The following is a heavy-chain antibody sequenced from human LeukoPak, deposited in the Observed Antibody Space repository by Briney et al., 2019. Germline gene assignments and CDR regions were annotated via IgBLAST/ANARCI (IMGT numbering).Heavy chain of an antibody. CDR1: GYSISSGYY. V-gene: IGHV4-38-2*01. CDR3: ARLRDFWTDY. CDR2: IYYSGST. D-gene: IGHD3/OR15-3a*01. Sequence: PSETLSLTCAVPGYSISSGYYWGWIRQPPGKGLEWIGSIYYSGSTYYNPSLKSRVTISVDTSKNQFSLKLSSVTAADTAVYYCARLRDFWTDYWGQGTLVTVSS. J-gene: IGHJ4*02.